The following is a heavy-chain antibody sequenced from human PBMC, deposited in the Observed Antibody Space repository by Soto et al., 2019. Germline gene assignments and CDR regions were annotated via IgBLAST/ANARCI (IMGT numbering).Heavy chain of an antibody. CDR3: AGSIAAAGTDY. CDR1: GGTFSSYT. D-gene: IGHD6-13*01. V-gene: IGHV1-69*02. Sequence: SVKVSCKASGGTFSSYTISWVRQAPGQGLEWMGRIISILGIANYAQKFQGRVTITADKSTSTAYMELSSLRSEDTAVYYCAGSIAAAGTDYWGQGTLVTVSS. J-gene: IGHJ4*02. CDR2: IISILGIA.